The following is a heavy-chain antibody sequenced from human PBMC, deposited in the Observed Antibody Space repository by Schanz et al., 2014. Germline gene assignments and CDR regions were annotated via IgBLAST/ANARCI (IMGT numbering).Heavy chain of an antibody. J-gene: IGHJ6*02. Sequence: EVQLVESGGGLVQPGGSLRLSCETSGFTFSNHAMSWVRQAPGKGLEWVSAISGRGGRTYYADSVKGRFTISRDNSKNMLYLQRNSLRGEDTAVYFCAKGRGGTSSEGLDQYYGMDVWGQGTTVTVSS. CDR2: ISGRGGRT. D-gene: IGHD6-6*01. CDR1: GFTFSNHA. V-gene: IGHV3-23*04. CDR3: AKGRGGTSSEGLDQYYGMDV.